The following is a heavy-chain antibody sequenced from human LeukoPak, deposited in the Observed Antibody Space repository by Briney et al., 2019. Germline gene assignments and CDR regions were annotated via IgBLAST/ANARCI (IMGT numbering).Heavy chain of an antibody. J-gene: IGHJ5*02. Sequence: ASVKVSCTASGYTFTSYAMNWVRQAPGQGLEWMGWINTNTGNPTYAQGFTGRFVFSLDTSVSTAYLQISSLKAEDTAVYYCARDPGSGWRNAGWFDPWGQGTLVTVSS. CDR1: GYTFTSYA. CDR3: ARDPGSGWRNAGWFDP. D-gene: IGHD6-19*01. V-gene: IGHV7-4-1*02. CDR2: INTNTGNP.